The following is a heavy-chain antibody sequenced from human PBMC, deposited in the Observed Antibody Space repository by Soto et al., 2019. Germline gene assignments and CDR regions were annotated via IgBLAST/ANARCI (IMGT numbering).Heavy chain of an antibody. CDR2: IIPIFGTA. CDR3: ARIDDSSGYYYVGWFDP. D-gene: IGHD3-22*01. V-gene: IGHV1-69*01. CDR1: GGTFSSYA. J-gene: IGHJ5*02. Sequence: QVQLVQSGAEVKKPGSSVKVSCKASGGTFSSYAISWVRQAPGQGLEWMGGIIPIFGTANYAQKFQGRVTITADESTSTAYMELSSVRSEDTAVYYCARIDDSSGYYYVGWFDPWGQGTLVTVSS.